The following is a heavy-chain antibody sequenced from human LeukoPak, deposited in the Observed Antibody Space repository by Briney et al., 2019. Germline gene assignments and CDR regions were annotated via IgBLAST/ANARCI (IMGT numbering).Heavy chain of an antibody. CDR3: ASPGPHYDYVWGSYGMDV. V-gene: IGHV1-69*01. D-gene: IGHD3-16*01. J-gene: IGHJ6*02. CDR2: IIPIFGTA. Sequence: SVKVSCKASGGTFISYAISWVRQAPGQGLEWMGGIIPIFGTANYAQKFQGRVTITADESTSTAYMELSSLRSEDTAVYYCASPGPHYDYVWGSYGMDVWGQGTTVTVSS. CDR1: GGTFISYA.